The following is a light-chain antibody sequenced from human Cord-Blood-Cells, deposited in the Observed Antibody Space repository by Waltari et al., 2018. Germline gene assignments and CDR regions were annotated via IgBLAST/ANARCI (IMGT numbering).Light chain of an antibody. CDR1: RSAVGGYNY. Sequence: QSALTQPASVSGSPGQSIPISCTGTRSAVGGYNYVSWYQQHPGKAPKLIIYDVSNRPSGVSNRFSGSKSGNTASLTISGLQAEDEADYYCSSYTSSSTRVFGGGTKLTVL. J-gene: IGLJ3*02. CDR3: SSYTSSSTRV. CDR2: DVS. V-gene: IGLV2-14*03.